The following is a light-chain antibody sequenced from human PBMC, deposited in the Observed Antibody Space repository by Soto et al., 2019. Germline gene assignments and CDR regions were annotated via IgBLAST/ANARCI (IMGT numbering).Light chain of an antibody. J-gene: IGKJ1*01. CDR3: QQYNTYWT. CDR2: AAS. CDR1: QSISSY. Sequence: DIQMTQSPSSLSASLGDRVTITCRASQSISSYLNWYQQKPGKAPKLLIYAASILESGVPSRFSGSESGTEFTLTISSLQPDDFATYYCQQYNTYWTFGQGTNVDIK. V-gene: IGKV1-5*01.